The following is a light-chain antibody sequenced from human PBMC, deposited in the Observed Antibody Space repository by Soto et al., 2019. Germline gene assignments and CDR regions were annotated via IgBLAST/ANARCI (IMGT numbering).Light chain of an antibody. CDR2: EVN. V-gene: IGLV2-23*02. Sequence: QSALTQPASVSGSPGQSITISCTGTSSDVGTYTLVSWYQHHPGKAPKLVIYEVNKRPAGVSKRFSGSKSGDTASLTISGLQAEDEADYYCSSYSVPTTFYVFGTGTKVTVL. CDR3: SSYSVPTTFYV. J-gene: IGLJ1*01. CDR1: SSDVGTYTL.